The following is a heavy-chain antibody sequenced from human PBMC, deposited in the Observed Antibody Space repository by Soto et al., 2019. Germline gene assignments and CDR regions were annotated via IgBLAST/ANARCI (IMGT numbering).Heavy chain of an antibody. CDR3: ARGVGGIYYDFNWFAP. CDR2: INAGNDNT. CDR1: GYTFTRYD. J-gene: IGHJ5*02. D-gene: IGHD3-22*01. V-gene: IGHV1-3*01. Sequence: QVQLVQSGAEVKKPGASVKVSCKASGYTFTRYDMHWVRQAPGQRLEWMGWINAGNDNTKYSQKYQGGGTITRDTSASSAYMELSSLRSEDTAVYYCARGVGGIYYDFNWFAPWGQGTLVTVSS.